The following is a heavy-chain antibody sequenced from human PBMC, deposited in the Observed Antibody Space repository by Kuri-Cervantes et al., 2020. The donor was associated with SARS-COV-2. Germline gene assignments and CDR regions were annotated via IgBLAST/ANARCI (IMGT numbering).Heavy chain of an antibody. D-gene: IGHD3-3*01. V-gene: IGHV1-2*02. CDR3: ARGRGLSTIFGVVIIGGGAFDI. CDR2: INPNSGGT. CDR1: GYTFTGYY. Sequence: ASVKVSCKASGYTFTGYYMHWVRQAPGQGLEWVGWINPNSGGTNYAQKFQGRVTMTRDTSISTAYMELSRLRSDDTAVYYCARGRGLSTIFGVVIIGGGAFDIWGQGTMVTVSS. J-gene: IGHJ3*02.